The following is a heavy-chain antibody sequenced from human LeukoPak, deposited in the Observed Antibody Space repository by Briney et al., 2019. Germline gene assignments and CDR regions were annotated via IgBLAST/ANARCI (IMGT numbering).Heavy chain of an antibody. D-gene: IGHD1-1*01. CDR1: DDSLRSSTYY. Sequence: SETLSLTCNVSDDSLRSSTYYWGWIRQPPGKGLEWIGNIYYSGSTYYDPSLKSRVIILLDTSKNHFSLQLGSVTAADTAVYYCARAITTRRDFDHWGQGTLVTVSS. J-gene: IGHJ4*02. V-gene: IGHV4-39*07. CDR3: ARAITTRRDFDH. CDR2: IYYSGST.